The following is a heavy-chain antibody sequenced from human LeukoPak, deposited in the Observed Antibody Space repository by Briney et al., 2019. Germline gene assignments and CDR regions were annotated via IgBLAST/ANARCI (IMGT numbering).Heavy chain of an antibody. CDR1: GFTFSTYP. CDR3: AKDLYSLIIVVLDY. J-gene: IGHJ4*02. Sequence: PGGSLRLSCAASGFTFSTYPMSWVRQAPGKGLEWVSAISGSGDSTHYADSVKGRFTISRDNSKNTLYLQMNSLRAEDTAVYYCAKDLYSLIIVVLDYWGQGTLVTVSS. V-gene: IGHV3-23*01. CDR2: ISGSGDST. D-gene: IGHD3-22*01.